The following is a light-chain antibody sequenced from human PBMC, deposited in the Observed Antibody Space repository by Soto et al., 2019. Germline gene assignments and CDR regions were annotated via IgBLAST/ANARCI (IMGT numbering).Light chain of an antibody. CDR2: DVS. V-gene: IGKV1-5*01. CDR3: QQVESYPST. Sequence: DIQMTQSPSTLPASVGDRVTITCVASQSISNWLAWYQQKQGTAPKLLVYDVSSLQSGVPSRFSGIGFGTDGTLTITSLKTEDGATYDGQQVESYPSTFGGGTKVDIK. CDR1: QSISNW. J-gene: IGKJ4*01.